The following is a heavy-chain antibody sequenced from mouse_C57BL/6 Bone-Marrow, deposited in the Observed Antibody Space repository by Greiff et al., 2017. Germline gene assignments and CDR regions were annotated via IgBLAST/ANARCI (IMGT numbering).Heavy chain of an antibody. CDR2: IDPSDSYT. CDR1: GYTFTSYW. V-gene: IGHV1-50*01. Sequence: QVQLQQSGAELVKPGASVKLSCKASGYTFTSYWMQWVKQRPGQGLEWIGEIDPSDSYTNYNQKFKGKATLTVDTSSSTAYMQLSSLTSEDSAVYYGARGDTTADWYFDVWGTGTTVTVSS. J-gene: IGHJ1*03. CDR3: ARGDTTADWYFDV. D-gene: IGHD1-2*01.